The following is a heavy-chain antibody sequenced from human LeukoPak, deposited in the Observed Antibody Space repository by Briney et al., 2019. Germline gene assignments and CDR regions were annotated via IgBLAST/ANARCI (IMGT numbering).Heavy chain of an antibody. V-gene: IGHV1-2*02. CDR1: GYTFTGYY. CDR3: ATYCYDSSGYKGVY. Sequence: ASVKVSCKASGYTFTGYYMHWVRQAPGQGLEWMGWINPNSGGTNYAQKFQGRVTMTRDTSISTAYMELSRLRSDDTAVYYCATYCYDSSGYKGVYWGQGTLVTVSS. D-gene: IGHD3-22*01. CDR2: INPNSGGT. J-gene: IGHJ4*02.